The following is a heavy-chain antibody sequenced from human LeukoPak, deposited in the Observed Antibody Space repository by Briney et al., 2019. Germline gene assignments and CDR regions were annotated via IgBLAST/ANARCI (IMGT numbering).Heavy chain of an antibody. V-gene: IGHV3-23*01. CDR3: AKDRSTSCCVEYFQH. CDR2: VSESGDNT. CDR1: GFTFSSYT. J-gene: IGHJ1*01. Sequence: PGGSLRLSCAASGFTFSSYTMSWIRQAPGKGLEWVSAVSESGDNTYYADSVRGRFTISRDNSKNTLYLQINSLRAEDTAVYYCAKDRSTSCCVEYFQHWGQGTLVTVSS. D-gene: IGHD2-2*01.